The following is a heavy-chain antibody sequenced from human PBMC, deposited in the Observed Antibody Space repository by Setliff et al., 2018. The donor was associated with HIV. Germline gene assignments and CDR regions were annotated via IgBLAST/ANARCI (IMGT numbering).Heavy chain of an antibody. CDR2: INHSGKT. Sequence: SETLSLTCAVYGGSLSGHYWTWIRQPPGEGLEWIGEINHSGKTNYNPSLKSRVTISVGSSYNHFSLKLSSVTAADTGVYYCASRRGIEFYFDIWGQGTPVTVSS. D-gene: IGHD3-10*01. J-gene: IGHJ4*02. CDR3: ASRRGIEFYFDI. CDR1: GGSLSGHY. V-gene: IGHV4-34*01.